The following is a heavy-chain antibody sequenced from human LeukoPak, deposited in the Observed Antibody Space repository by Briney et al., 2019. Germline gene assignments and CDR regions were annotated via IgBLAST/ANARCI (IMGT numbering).Heavy chain of an antibody. CDR3: TRDGSGYSGYGQVDY. V-gene: IGHV1-2*02. J-gene: IGHJ4*02. Sequence: ASVKVSCKASGYTFTGYYMHWVRQAPGQGLEWMGWMNPKTGGTNYAQQFQGRVTMTRDTSISTAYMELSRVRSDDTAVYYCTRDGSGYSGYGQVDYWGQGTLVTVSS. D-gene: IGHD5-12*01. CDR2: MNPKTGGT. CDR1: GYTFTGYY.